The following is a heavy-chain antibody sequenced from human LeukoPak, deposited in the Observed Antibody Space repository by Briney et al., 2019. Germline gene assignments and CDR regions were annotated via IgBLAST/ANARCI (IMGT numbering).Heavy chain of an antibody. CDR2: MNPNSGNT. CDR3: ARGPRVAAQDNWFDP. D-gene: IGHD6-6*01. CDR1: GYTFTSYD. V-gene: IGHV1-8*01. J-gene: IGHJ5*02. Sequence: GASVKVSCKASGYTFTSYDINWVRQATGQGLEWMGWMNPNSGNTGYAQEFQGRVTMTRNTSISTAYMELSSLRSEDTAVYYCARGPRVAAQDNWFDPWGQGTLVTVSS.